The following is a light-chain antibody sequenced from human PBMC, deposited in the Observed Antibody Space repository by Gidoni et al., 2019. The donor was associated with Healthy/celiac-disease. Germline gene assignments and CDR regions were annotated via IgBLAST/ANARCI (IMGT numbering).Light chain of an antibody. CDR2: WAS. Sequence: DIVMTQSPDYRAVSLGERATINCKSSQSVLYSSNNKNYLAWFQQKPGQPPKLLIYWASTRESGVPDRFSGSGSGTDFTLTISSLQAEDVAVYYCQQYYSTPITFGQGTRLEIK. J-gene: IGKJ5*01. CDR3: QQYYSTPIT. CDR1: QSVLYSSNNKNY. V-gene: IGKV4-1*01.